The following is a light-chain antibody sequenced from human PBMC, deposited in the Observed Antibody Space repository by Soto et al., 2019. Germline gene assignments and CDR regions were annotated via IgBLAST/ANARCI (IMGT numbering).Light chain of an antibody. CDR2: KAS. J-gene: IGKJ1*01. Sequence: DIQMTQSPSTLSGSVGDRVTIPCRGSQTISSWLAWYQQKPGKYPKLLIYKASSLASGVQSRFSGSGSGSEFTLTISGLQPDDFATYYCLQYNSFRTFGKGTKVDLK. CDR1: QTISSW. CDR3: LQYNSFRT. V-gene: IGKV1-5*03.